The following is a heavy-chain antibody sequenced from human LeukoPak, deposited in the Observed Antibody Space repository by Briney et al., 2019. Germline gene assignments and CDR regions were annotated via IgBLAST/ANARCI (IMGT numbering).Heavy chain of an antibody. CDR1: GFTFGSYA. V-gene: IGHV3-23*01. D-gene: IGHD3-22*01. CDR3: ARRPRDSSGYYLGAFHA. Sequence: GGSLRLSCEASGFTFGSYAMTWVRQAPGKGLDRVSDLRHSGADRYYADSVKGRFTISRDNAKNTLYLHMRSLRVEDTAVYFCARRPRDSSGYYLGAFHAWGQGTTVTISS. CDR2: LRHSGADR. J-gene: IGHJ3*01.